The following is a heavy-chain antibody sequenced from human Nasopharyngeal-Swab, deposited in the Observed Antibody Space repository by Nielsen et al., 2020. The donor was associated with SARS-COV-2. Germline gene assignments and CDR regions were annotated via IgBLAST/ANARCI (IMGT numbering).Heavy chain of an antibody. CDR1: GFTFHDYG. V-gene: IGHV3-43D*03. Sequence: GGSLRLSCAASGFTFHDYGMHWVRQAPGKGLEWVSFISWDGGSAYYADSVKGRFTISRDNTKNSLFLQMNSLRVEDTAFYYCAKEMRIFGLVLRDPAYDYWGQGTLVTVSS. D-gene: IGHD3-9*01. CDR3: AKEMRIFGLVLRDPAYDY. J-gene: IGHJ4*02. CDR2: ISWDGGSA.